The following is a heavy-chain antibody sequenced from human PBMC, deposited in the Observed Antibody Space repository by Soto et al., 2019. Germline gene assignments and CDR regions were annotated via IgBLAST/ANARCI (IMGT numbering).Heavy chain of an antibody. CDR1: GYTFTSYG. D-gene: IGHD4-17*01. J-gene: IGHJ3*02. Sequence: QVQLVQSGAEVKKPGASVKVSCKASGYTFTSYGISWVPQAPGQGLEWMGWISAYNGNTNYAQKLQGRVNMTTDTSTSTAYMELRSLRSDDTAVYYCARVGRVNGDYSDAFDIWGQGTMVTVSS. CDR2: ISAYNGNT. V-gene: IGHV1-18*01. CDR3: ARVGRVNGDYSDAFDI.